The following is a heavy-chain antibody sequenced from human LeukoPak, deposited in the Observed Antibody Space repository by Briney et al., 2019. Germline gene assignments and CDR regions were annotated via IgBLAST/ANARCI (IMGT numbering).Heavy chain of an antibody. Sequence: GGSLRLSCAASGFTFSSYWMSWVRQAPGKGLEWVANIKQDGNEKYYVDSVKGRFTISRDNAKISLYLQMNSLRAEDTAVYYCARASGSYFSLAEYFQHWGQGTLVTVSS. D-gene: IGHD1-26*01. V-gene: IGHV3-7*01. CDR1: GFTFSSYW. J-gene: IGHJ1*01. CDR2: IKQDGNEK. CDR3: ARASGSYFSLAEYFQH.